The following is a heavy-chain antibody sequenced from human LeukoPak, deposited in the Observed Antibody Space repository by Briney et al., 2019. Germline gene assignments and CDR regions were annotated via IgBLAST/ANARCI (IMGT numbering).Heavy chain of an antibody. Sequence: GGSLRLSCAASGFTFSSYGMHWVRQAPGKGLEWVSAISGSGGSTYYADSVKGRFTISRDNSKNTLYLQMNSLRAEDTAVYYCAKRSGMTGYYRSWFDPWGQGTLVTVSS. CDR1: GFTFSSYG. CDR2: ISGSGGST. J-gene: IGHJ5*02. CDR3: AKRSGMTGYYRSWFDP. D-gene: IGHD3-9*01. V-gene: IGHV3-23*01.